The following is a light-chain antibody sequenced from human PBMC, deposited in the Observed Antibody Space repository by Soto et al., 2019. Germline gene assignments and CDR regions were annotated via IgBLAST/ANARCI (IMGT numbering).Light chain of an antibody. CDR3: QRYNNWPLT. CDR2: DTS. Sequence: EIVMTQSPATLSVSPGERATLSCRASQGIGDTLAWYQQKPGQTPRLLIYDTSTRATAVPARFSGSSSEAEFTLTINSLQSEDFGVYYWQRYNNWPLTFGGGTKVEVK. V-gene: IGKV3-15*01. CDR1: QGIGDT. J-gene: IGKJ4*01.